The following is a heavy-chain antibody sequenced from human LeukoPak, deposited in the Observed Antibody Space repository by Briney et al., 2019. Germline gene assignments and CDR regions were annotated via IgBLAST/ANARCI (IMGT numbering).Heavy chain of an antibody. D-gene: IGHD2-2*01. J-gene: IGHJ6*02. CDR3: ARAAGYCSSTSCYEYYYYYGMDV. CDR1: GGSISSGGYY. CDR2: IDYSGST. Sequence: SQTLSLTCTVSGGSISSGGYYWSWIRQHPGKGLEWIGYIDYSGSTYYNPSLKSRVTISVDTSKNQFSLKLSSVTAADTAVYYCARAAGYCSSTSCYEYYYYYGMDVWGQGTTVTVSS. V-gene: IGHV4-31*03.